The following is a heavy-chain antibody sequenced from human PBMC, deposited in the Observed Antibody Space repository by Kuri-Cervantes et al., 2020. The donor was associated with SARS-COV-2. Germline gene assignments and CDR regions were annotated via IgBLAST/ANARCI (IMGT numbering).Heavy chain of an antibody. Sequence: ASVKVSCKPSGYTFTSYGISWARQAPGQGLEWMGWISIKQGDTNYAQKFQGRVTMTTDTSTSTAYMELRSLRSDDTAVYYCARVCGGDCADNYYYYYGMDVWGQGATVTVSS. D-gene: IGHD2-21*02. V-gene: IGHV1-18*04. CDR1: GYTFTSYG. CDR2: ISIKQGDT. CDR3: ARVCGGDCADNYYYYYGMDV. J-gene: IGHJ6*02.